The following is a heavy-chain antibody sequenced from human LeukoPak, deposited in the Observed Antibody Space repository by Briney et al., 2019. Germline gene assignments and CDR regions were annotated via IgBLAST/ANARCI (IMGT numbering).Heavy chain of an antibody. CDR1: GFTFSSHG. V-gene: IGHV3-30*02. CDR2: IRYDGSNK. CDR3: ARDPGYNWNDDPDY. D-gene: IGHD1-1*01. Sequence: PGGSLRLSCAASGFTFSSHGMHWVRQAPGKGLEWVATIRYDGSNKYYADSVKGRFTISRDNSKNTLYLQMNSLGAEDTAVYYCARDPGYNWNDDPDYWGQGTLVTVSS. J-gene: IGHJ4*01.